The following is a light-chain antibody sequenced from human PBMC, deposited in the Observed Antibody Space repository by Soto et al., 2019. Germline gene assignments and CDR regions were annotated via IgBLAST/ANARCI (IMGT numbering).Light chain of an antibody. CDR3: RSYTSSRTLYV. Sequence: QSALTQPASVSGSPGQSITISCTGTSSDVGGYNYVSWYQQHPGKVPKLLIYDVSNRPSGVSNRFSASKSGNTASLTISGLQAEDEADYYCRSYTSSRTLYVFGTGTKLTVL. V-gene: IGLV2-14*01. CDR2: DVS. CDR1: SSDVGGYNY. J-gene: IGLJ1*01.